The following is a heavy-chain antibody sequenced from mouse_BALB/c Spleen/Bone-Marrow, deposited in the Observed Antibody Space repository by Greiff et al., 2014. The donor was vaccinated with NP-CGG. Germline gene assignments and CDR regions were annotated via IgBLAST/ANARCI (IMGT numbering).Heavy chain of an antibody. CDR3: TRGDYGSYGAMDC. CDR1: GYSITSGYS. J-gene: IGHJ4*01. Sequence: EVKLMESGPDLVKPSQSLSLTCTVTGYSITSGYSWHWIRQFPGNKLEWMGYIHYSGNTNYNPSLKSRISIIRDTSKNQFFLQLISVTTEDTATYYCTRGDYGSYGAMDCWGRGTSVTVSS. D-gene: IGHD2-1*01. V-gene: IGHV3-1*02. CDR2: IHYSGNT.